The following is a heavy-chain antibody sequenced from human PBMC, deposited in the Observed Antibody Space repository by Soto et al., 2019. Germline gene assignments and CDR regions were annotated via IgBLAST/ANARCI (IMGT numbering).Heavy chain of an antibody. Sequence: PSETLSLTCSVSGGSISTYYWSWIRQPAGKGLEWIGRIYRSGGTNFNPSLMSRVSMSVDTSKNQFSLKLSSVVAADTAVYYCARGAAAGVDYGMDVWGQGTTVIVSS. CDR1: GGSISTYY. CDR3: ARGAAAGVDYGMDV. V-gene: IGHV4-4*07. CDR2: IYRSGGT. J-gene: IGHJ6*02. D-gene: IGHD6-13*01.